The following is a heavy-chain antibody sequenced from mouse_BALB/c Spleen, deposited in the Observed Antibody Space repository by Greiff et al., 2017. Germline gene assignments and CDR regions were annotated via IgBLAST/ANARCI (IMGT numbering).Heavy chain of an antibody. Sequence: EVQLQESGPGLVKPSQSLSLTCTVTGYSITSDYAWNWIRQFPGNKLEWMGYISYSGSTSYNPSLKSRISTTRDTSKNQFFLQLNSVTTEDTATYYCARGGDGNYLYYFDYWGQGTTLTVSS. CDR3: ARGGDGNYLYYFDY. D-gene: IGHD2-1*01. CDR1: GYSITSDYA. CDR2: ISYSGST. J-gene: IGHJ2*01. V-gene: IGHV3-2*02.